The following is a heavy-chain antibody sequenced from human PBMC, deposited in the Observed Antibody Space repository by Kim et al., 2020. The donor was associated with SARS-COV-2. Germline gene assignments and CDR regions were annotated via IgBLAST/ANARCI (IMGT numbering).Heavy chain of an antibody. CDR3: AAESLLTMVRGVI. CDR2: IVVGSGNT. CDR1: GFTFTSSA. V-gene: IGHV1-58*01. D-gene: IGHD3-10*01. Sequence: SVKVSCKASGFTFTSSAVQWVRQARGQRLEWIGWIVVGSGNTNYAQKFQERVTITRDMSTSTAYMELSSLRSEDTAVYYCAAESLLTMVRGVIWGQGTLVTVSS. J-gene: IGHJ4*02.